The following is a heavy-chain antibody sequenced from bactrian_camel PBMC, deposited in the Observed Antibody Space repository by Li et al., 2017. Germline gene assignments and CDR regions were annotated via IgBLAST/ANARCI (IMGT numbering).Heavy chain of an antibody. CDR3: AADVGMMSGDCRPNY. CDR1: GLVYPFWS. CDR2: IDSRGTT. D-gene: IGHD7*01. Sequence: HVQLVESGGGSVQAGGSLTLSCAASGLVYPFWSMAWFRQAPGKEREGVARIDSRGTTEYVDSVKGLFTISQDATNTVHLQMNNLKAEDTAIYYCAADVGMMSGDCRPNYWGQGTQVTVTS. V-gene: IGHV3S53*01. J-gene: IGHJ4*01.